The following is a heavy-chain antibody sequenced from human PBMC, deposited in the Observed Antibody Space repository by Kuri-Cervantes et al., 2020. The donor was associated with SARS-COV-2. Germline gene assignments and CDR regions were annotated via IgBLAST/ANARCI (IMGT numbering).Heavy chain of an antibody. CDR2: ISSDGSNK. D-gene: IGHD5-12*01. Sequence: GESLKISCAASGFTFSSYGMHWVRQAPGKGLEWVAVISSDGSNKYYADSVKGRFTISRDNSKNTLSLQMNSLRAEDTAVYYCAKVEGTHSGYDLRGIDYWGQGTLVTVSS. V-gene: IGHV3-30*18. CDR3: AKVEGTHSGYDLRGIDY. CDR1: GFTFSSYG. J-gene: IGHJ4*02.